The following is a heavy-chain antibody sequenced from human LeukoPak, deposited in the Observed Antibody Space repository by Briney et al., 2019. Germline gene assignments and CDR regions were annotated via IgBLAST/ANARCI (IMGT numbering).Heavy chain of an antibody. CDR2: MNPNSGNT. J-gene: IGHJ4*02. CDR1: GYTFTSYD. V-gene: IGHV1-8*01. CDR3: ARAASGWSYFDY. D-gene: IGHD6-19*01. Sequence: ASVKVSCKASGYTFTSYDINWVRQATGQGLEWMGWMNPNSGNTGYAQKFQGRVTMTRNTSISTAYMELSSLRSEDTAVYYCARAASGWSYFDYWGQGTLVTVSS.